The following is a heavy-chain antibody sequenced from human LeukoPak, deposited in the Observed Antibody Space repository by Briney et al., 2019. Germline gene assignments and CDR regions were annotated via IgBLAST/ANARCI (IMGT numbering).Heavy chain of an antibody. J-gene: IGHJ4*02. CDR3: TKDHGFYSSGWHPLFDH. V-gene: IGHV3-23*01. Sequence: GGSLRLSCAAAGFTFSSYAMRWVRQAPGKGLEWVSTISDSGSSTYYTDSVKGRFTFSRDNSKNTLHLQMNSLRAEDTAVYYCTKDHGFYSSGWHPLFDHWGQGTLVTVTP. D-gene: IGHD6-19*01. CDR1: GFTFSSYA. CDR2: ISDSGSST.